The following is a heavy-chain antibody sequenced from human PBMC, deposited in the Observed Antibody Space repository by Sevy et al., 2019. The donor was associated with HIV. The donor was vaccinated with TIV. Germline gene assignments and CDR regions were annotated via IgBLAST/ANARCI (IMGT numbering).Heavy chain of an antibody. CDR1: GFTFSSFA. Sequence: GSLRLSCAASGFTFSSFAMSWVRHIPGKGLEWVSTINGRGGSAYYADSVKGRFTLSRDNSNKTVFLQMNRLRDEDTAVYYCARPTPRIAPSSAAFFDYWGQGTLVTVSS. J-gene: IGHJ4*02. V-gene: IGHV3-23*01. D-gene: IGHD1-26*01. CDR2: INGRGGSA. CDR3: ARPTPRIAPSSAAFFDY.